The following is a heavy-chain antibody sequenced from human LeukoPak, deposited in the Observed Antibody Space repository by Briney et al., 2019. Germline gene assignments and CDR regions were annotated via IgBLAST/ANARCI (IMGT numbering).Heavy chain of an antibody. CDR2: FHYSGSS. CDR1: GGSITSSIYY. J-gene: IGHJ4*02. CDR3: ARGWYEYYFDY. Sequence: SETLSLTCAVSGGSITSSIYYWGWIRQPPGKELEWIGHFHYSGSSYYSPSLKSRVTISVDMSKNQFSLKLSSVTAADTAVYYCARGWYEYYFDYWGQGTLVTVSS. V-gene: IGHV4-39*07. D-gene: IGHD6-13*01.